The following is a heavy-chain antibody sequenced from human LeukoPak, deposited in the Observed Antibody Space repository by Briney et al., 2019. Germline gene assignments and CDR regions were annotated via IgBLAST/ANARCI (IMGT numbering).Heavy chain of an antibody. V-gene: IGHV4-59*08. Sequence: SEPLSLTCALSGGSISSYYWSWIRQPPGKGLGWIGYIYYSGSTNYNPSLKSRVTISVDTSKNQFSLKLSSVTAADTAVYYCARHGYDILTGLIWGQGTMVTVSS. CDR1: GGSISSYY. CDR3: ARHGYDILTGLI. D-gene: IGHD3-9*01. J-gene: IGHJ3*02. CDR2: IYYSGST.